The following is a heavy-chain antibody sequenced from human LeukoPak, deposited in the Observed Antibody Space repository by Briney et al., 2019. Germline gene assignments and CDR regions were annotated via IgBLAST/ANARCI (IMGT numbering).Heavy chain of an antibody. CDR1: GGSFSGYC. CDR3: AREGIAAAGTENWFDP. J-gene: IGHJ5*02. D-gene: IGHD6-13*01. V-gene: IGHV4-34*01. CDR2: INHSGST. Sequence: SETLSLTCAVYGGSFSGYCWSWIRQPPGKGLEWIGEINHSGSTNYNPSLKSRVTISVDTSKNQFSLKLSSVTAADTAVYYCAREGIAAAGTENWFDPWGQGTLVTVSS.